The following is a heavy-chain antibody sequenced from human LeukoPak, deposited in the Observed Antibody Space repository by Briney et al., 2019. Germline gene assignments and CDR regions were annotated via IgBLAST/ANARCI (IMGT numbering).Heavy chain of an antibody. CDR2: INPNSGGT. J-gene: IGHJ4*02. CDR1: GYTFTGYY. Sequence: GASVKVSXKASGYTFTGYYMYWVRQAPGQGLEWMGWINPNSGGTNYAQKFQGRVTMTRDTSISTAYMELSRLRSDDTAVYYCARVQSHVLLWFGELLTPGGYYFDYWGQGTLVTVSS. CDR3: ARVQSHVLLWFGELLTPGGYYFDY. D-gene: IGHD3-10*01. V-gene: IGHV1-2*02.